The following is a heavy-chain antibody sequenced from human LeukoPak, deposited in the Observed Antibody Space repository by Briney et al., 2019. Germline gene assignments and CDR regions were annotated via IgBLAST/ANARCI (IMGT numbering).Heavy chain of an antibody. CDR1: GFTFSSHV. CDR2: ISGTGGST. J-gene: IGHJ4*02. V-gene: IGHV3-23*01. Sequence: GGSLRLTCAASGFTFSSHVMSWVRQAPGKGLEWVSTISGTGGSTYYADSVKGRFTISRDNAKNSLYMQMSSLRAEDTAVYYCAGGGGSGGYYIREVDDWGEGPLVTVSS. D-gene: IGHD3-10*01. CDR3: AGGGGSGGYYIREVDD.